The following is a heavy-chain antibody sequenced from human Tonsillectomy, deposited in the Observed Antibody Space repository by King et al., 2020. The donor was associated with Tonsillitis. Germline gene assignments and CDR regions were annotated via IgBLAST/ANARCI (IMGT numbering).Heavy chain of an antibody. Sequence: VQLVESGGGLVKPGGSLTLSCVASGLTFSNAWMTWVRQAPGKGLEWVCRIKSKTDGGTTDYAAPVKGRFTISRDDSKNTLFLQMNSLKTEDTAVYYCTTRDYATGAFDIWGQGTMVTVSS. CDR1: GLTFSNAW. J-gene: IGHJ3*02. CDR3: TTRDYATGAFDI. D-gene: IGHD3-16*01. CDR2: IKSKTDGGTT. V-gene: IGHV3-15*01.